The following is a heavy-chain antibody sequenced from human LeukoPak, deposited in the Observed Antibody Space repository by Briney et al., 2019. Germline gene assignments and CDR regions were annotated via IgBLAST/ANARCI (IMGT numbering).Heavy chain of an antibody. D-gene: IGHD1-14*01. CDR3: AKTLTGYYYYYGMDV. J-gene: IGHJ6*02. V-gene: IGHV3-30*18. CDR2: ISYDGGNK. CDR1: GFTFSSYG. Sequence: PGRSLRLSCAASGFTFSSYGMHWVRQAPGKGLEWVAVISYDGGNKYYADSVKGRFTISRDNSKNTLYLQMNSLRAEDTAVYYCAKTLTGYYYYYGMDVWGQGTTVTVSS.